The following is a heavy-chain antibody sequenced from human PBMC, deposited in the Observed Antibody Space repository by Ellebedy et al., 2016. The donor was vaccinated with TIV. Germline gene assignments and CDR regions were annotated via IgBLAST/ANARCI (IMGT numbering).Heavy chain of an antibody. CDR3: AREVSRITMVRGIIIPNNWFDP. J-gene: IGHJ5*02. CDR2: IYYSGST. CDR1: GGSISSGDYY. Sequence: SETLSLXCTVSGGSISSGDYYWSWIRQPPGKGLEWIGYIYYSGSTYYNPSLKSRVTISVDTSKNQFSLRLSSVTAADTAVYYCAREVSRITMVRGIIIPNNWFDPWGQGTLVTVSS. V-gene: IGHV4-30-4*01. D-gene: IGHD3-10*01.